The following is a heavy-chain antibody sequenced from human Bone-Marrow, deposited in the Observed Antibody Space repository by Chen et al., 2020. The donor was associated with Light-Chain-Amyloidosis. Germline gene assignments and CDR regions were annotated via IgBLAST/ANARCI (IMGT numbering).Heavy chain of an antibody. D-gene: IGHD2-21*01. CDR1: GFSFSNDW. CDR2: IKSESDGGTT. J-gene: IGHJ4*02. V-gene: IGHV3-15*01. CDR3: ASDGGLVVVEAAV. Sequence: EVRLVESGGGVVKPGGSLRLSCEASGFSFSNDWVTWVRQAPGKGLEWLGRIKSESDGGTTAFAASVQGRFGISRDQTRNTVYLQMSSLKSDDTAIYYCASDGGLVVVEAAVWGQGTQVTVSS.